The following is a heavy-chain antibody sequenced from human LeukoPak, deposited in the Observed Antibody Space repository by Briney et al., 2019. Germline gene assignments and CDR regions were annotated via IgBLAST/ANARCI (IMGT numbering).Heavy chain of an antibody. J-gene: IGHJ4*02. D-gene: IGHD3-22*01. CDR1: GFTFDDYA. CDR2: ISWNSGSI. CDR3: ARDPPYYDSSGYQLYYFDY. V-gene: IGHV3-9*01. Sequence: PGGSLRLSCAASGFTFDDYAMHWVRQAPGKGLEWVSGISWNSGSIGYVDSVKGRFTISRDNAKNSLYLQMNSLRAEDTAVYYCARDPPYYDSSGYQLYYFDYWGQGTLVTVSS.